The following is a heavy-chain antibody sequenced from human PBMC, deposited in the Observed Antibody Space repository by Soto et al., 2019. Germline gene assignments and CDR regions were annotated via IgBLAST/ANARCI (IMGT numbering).Heavy chain of an antibody. CDR2: IRSKANSYAT. D-gene: IGHD5-18*01. Sequence: GGSLRLSCAASGFTFSGSAMHWVRQASGKGLEWVGRIRSKANSYATAYAASVKGRFTISRDDSKNTAYLQMNSLKTEDTAVYYCTRHVDTAMATFLWFDPWGQGTLVTVSS. CDR3: TRHVDTAMATFLWFDP. V-gene: IGHV3-73*01. CDR1: GFTFSGSA. J-gene: IGHJ5*02.